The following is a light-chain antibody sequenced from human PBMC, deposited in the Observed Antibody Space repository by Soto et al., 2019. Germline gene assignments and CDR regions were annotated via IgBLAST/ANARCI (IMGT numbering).Light chain of an antibody. Sequence: QSALTQPASVSGSPGQSITISCIGSSNDVGGYNFVSWYEQHPGKAPKLLIYEVTNRPSGISDRFSGSRSGNTASLPISGLQPEDEADYYCGSSTSTDSLIFGGGTKLTVL. CDR2: EVT. J-gene: IGLJ2*01. CDR1: SNDVGGYNF. V-gene: IGLV2-14*01. CDR3: GSSTSTDSLI.